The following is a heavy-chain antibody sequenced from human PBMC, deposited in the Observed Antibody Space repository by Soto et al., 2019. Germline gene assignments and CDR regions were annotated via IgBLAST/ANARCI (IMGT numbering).Heavy chain of an antibody. V-gene: IGHV3-15*07. D-gene: IGHD3-9*01. J-gene: IGHJ6*02. CDR3: TTNYDFLTGYYMGYYGMAV. Sequence: PGGSLRLSCAASGFTFSNAWMNWVRQAPGKGLEWVGRIKSKTDGGTTDYAAPVKGRFTISRDDSKNTLYLQMNSLKTEDTAVYYCTTNYDFLTGYYMGYYGMAVWGQGTTVPVSS. CDR2: IKSKTDGGTT. CDR1: GFTFSNAW.